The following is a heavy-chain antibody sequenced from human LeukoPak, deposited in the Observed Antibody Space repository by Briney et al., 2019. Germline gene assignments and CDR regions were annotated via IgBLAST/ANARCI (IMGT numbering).Heavy chain of an antibody. Sequence: GASVKVPCKASGYTFTSYGISWVRQAPGQGLEWMGWMNPNSGNTGYAQKFQGRVTMTRNTSISTAYMELSSLRSEDTAVYYCARGPRSGRRNNWFDPWGQGTLVTVSS. CDR1: GYTFTSYG. CDR3: ARGPRSGRRNNWFDP. CDR2: MNPNSGNT. V-gene: IGHV1-8*02. J-gene: IGHJ5*02. D-gene: IGHD5-12*01.